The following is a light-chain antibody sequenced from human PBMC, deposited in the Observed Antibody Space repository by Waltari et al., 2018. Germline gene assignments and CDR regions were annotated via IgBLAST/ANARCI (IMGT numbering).Light chain of an antibody. CDR2: AAS. CDR3: QQLNSYPSVT. Sequence: IQLTQSPSSLSASVGDRVTITCRASQGISSYLAWYQQKPGKAPKLLIYAASTLQSGVPSRVSGSGSGTDFSLTISSLQPEDFATYYCQQLNSYPSVTFGQGTRLEVK. V-gene: IGKV1-9*01. CDR1: QGISSY. J-gene: IGKJ5*01.